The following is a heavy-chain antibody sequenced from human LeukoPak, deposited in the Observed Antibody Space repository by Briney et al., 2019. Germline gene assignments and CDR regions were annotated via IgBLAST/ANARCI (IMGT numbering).Heavy chain of an antibody. Sequence: GGSLRLSCAASGFTFSGSAMHWVRQASGKGLEWVGRIRNNANNYATAYAASVKGRFTISRDDSKNTAYLQIHSLKIEDTAVYYCARDSYIYDSSGYRFDPWGQGTLVTVSS. CDR3: ARDSYIYDSSGYRFDP. D-gene: IGHD3-22*01. V-gene: IGHV3-73*01. CDR2: IRNNANNYAT. J-gene: IGHJ5*02. CDR1: GFTFSGSA.